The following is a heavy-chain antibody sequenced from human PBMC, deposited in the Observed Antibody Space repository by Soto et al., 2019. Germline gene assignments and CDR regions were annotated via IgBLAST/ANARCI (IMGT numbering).Heavy chain of an antibody. Sequence: TLSLTCAVSGGSTSGYYWSWVRQHAGKGLEWIGRIYASGSTNYNPSLKSRVTMSVDTSKNQFSLKLSSVTAADTAVYYCARDRAPGGIGAYFDYWGQGTLVTVSS. CDR3: ARDRAPGGIGAYFDY. D-gene: IGHD1-26*01. CDR2: IYASGST. J-gene: IGHJ4*02. CDR1: GGSTSGYY. V-gene: IGHV4-4*07.